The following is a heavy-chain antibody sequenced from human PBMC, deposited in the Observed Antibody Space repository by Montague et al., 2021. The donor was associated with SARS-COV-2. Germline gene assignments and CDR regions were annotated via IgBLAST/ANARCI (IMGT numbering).Heavy chain of an antibody. CDR1: GGSFSGYY. J-gene: IGHJ4*02. CDR3: ARGFDY. Sequence: SETRSLTCAVYGGSFSGYYWSWIRQPPGKGLEWIGYIYYSGSTNYNPSLKSRVTISVDTSKNQFSLKLSSVTAADTAVYYCARGFDYWGQGTLVTVSS. CDR2: IYYSGST. V-gene: IGHV4-59*01.